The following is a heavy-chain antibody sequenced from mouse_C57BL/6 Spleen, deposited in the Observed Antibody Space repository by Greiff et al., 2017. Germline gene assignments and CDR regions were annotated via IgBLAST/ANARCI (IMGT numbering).Heavy chain of an antibody. CDR1: GYTFTDYE. Sequence: VQLQQSGAELVRPGASVTLSCKASGYTFTDYEMHWVKQTPVHGLEWIGAIDPETGGTAYNQKFKGKAILTADKSSSPSYMELRSLTSEDSAVYYCTRYYYGSSYPYYYAMDYWGQGASVTVSS. D-gene: IGHD1-1*01. CDR3: TRYYYGSSYPYYYAMDY. CDR2: IDPETGGT. V-gene: IGHV1-15*01. J-gene: IGHJ4*01.